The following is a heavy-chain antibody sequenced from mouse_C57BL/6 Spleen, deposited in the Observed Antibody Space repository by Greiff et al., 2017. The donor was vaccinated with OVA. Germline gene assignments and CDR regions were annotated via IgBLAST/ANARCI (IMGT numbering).Heavy chain of an antibody. Sequence: VQLQQSGPELVKPGASVKISCKASGYAFSSSWMNWVKQRPGKGLEWIGRIYPGDGDTNYNGKFKGKATLTADKSSSTAYMQLSSRTSEDSAVYFCARSVATVVAKDYWGQGTTLTVSS. J-gene: IGHJ2*01. CDR1: GYAFSSSW. CDR2: IYPGDGDT. V-gene: IGHV1-82*01. D-gene: IGHD1-1*01. CDR3: ARSVATVVAKDY.